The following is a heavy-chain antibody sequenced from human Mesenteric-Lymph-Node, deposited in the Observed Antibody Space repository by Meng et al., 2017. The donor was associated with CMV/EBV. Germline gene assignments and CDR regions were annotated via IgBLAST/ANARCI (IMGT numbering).Heavy chain of an antibody. Sequence: SETLSLTCTVSGGSISSYYWSWIRQPPGKGLEWIGEINHSGSTNYNPSLKSRVTISVDTSKNQFSLKLSSVTAADTAVYYCASSSPLHMDVWGQGTTVTVSS. CDR1: GGSISSYY. CDR2: INHSGST. V-gene: IGHV4-34*01. J-gene: IGHJ6*02. D-gene: IGHD6-13*01. CDR3: ASSSPLHMDV.